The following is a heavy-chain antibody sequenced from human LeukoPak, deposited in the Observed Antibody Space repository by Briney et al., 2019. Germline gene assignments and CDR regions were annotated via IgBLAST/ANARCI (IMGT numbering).Heavy chain of an antibody. CDR1: GYTFTGYY. V-gene: IGHV1-69*05. CDR2: IIPIFGTA. D-gene: IGHD5-24*01. CDR3: AIEMATMVDY. Sequence: ASVKVSCKASGYTFTGYYMHWVRQAPGQGLEWMGGIIPIFGTANYAQKFQGRVTITTDESTSTAYMELSSLRSEDTAVYYCAIEMATMVDYWGQGTLVTVSS. J-gene: IGHJ4*02.